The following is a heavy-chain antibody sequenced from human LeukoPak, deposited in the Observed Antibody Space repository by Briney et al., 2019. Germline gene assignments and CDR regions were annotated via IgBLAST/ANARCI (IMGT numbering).Heavy chain of an antibody. CDR3: ARDSDVHCSGGSCTNFDY. D-gene: IGHD2-15*01. CDR1: GFTFSSYS. J-gene: IGHJ4*02. V-gene: IGHV3-21*01. Sequence: PGGSLRLSCAASGFTFSSYSMNWVRQAPGKGLEWVSSISSSSSYIYYSDSVKGRFTISRDNAKKSLYLQMNSLRAEDTAIYYCARDSDVHCSGGSCTNFDYWGRGTLVTVYS. CDR2: ISSSSSYI.